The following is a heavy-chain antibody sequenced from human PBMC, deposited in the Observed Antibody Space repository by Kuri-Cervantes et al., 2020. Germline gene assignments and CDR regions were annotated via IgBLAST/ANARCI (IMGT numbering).Heavy chain of an antibody. Sequence: GGSLRLSCAASGLTFSSYGMHWVRQAPGKGLEYVAVISYDGSNKYYADSVKGRFTISRDNSKNTLYLQMNSLRAEDTAVYYCARGGYYYDSSGLDYWGQGTLVTVSS. D-gene: IGHD3-22*01. CDR2: ISYDGSNK. V-gene: IGHV3-30*03. CDR1: GLTFSSYG. J-gene: IGHJ4*02. CDR3: ARGGYYYDSSGLDY.